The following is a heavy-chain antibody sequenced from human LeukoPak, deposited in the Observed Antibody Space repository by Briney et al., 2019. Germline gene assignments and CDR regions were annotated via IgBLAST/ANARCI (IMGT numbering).Heavy chain of an antibody. J-gene: IGHJ4*02. Sequence: SETLSLTCDVSGGSIDSTNWWNWVRQPPGKGLEWIGEIHHDGRINYNPSLKSRVTLSVDKSKNQSSLRLNSVTAADTAMYYCARSHDHLWGNYPDYWGQGTLVTVSS. CDR3: ARSHDHLWGNYPDY. CDR1: GGSIDSTNW. D-gene: IGHD3-16*02. V-gene: IGHV4/OR15-8*01. CDR2: IHHDGRI.